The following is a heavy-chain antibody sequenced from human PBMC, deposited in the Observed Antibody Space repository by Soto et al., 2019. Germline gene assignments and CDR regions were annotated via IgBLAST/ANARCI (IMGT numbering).Heavy chain of an antibody. V-gene: IGHV4-30-4*01. CDR2: IYYSGST. CDR3: ARDLSGGYSYGLRFDY. Sequence: SETLSLTCTVSGGSISSGDYYWSWIRQPPGKGLEWIGYIYYSGSTYYNPSLKSRVTISVDTSKNQFSLKLSSVTAADTAVYYCARDLSGGYSYGLRFDYWGQGTLVTVSS. D-gene: IGHD5-18*01. J-gene: IGHJ4*02. CDR1: GGSISSGDYY.